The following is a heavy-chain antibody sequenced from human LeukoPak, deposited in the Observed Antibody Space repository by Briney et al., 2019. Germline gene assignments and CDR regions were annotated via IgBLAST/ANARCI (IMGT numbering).Heavy chain of an antibody. CDR3: ARVGRRDGYSLALYYFDY. D-gene: IGHD5-24*01. J-gene: IGHJ4*02. V-gene: IGHV4-59*01. Sequence: PSETLSLTCTVSGGSISSYYWSWIRQPPGKGLEWIVYIYYSGSTNYNPSLKSRVTISVDTSKNQFSLKLSSVTAADTAVYYCARVGRRDGYSLALYYFDYWGQGTLVTVSS. CDR2: IYYSGST. CDR1: GGSISSYY.